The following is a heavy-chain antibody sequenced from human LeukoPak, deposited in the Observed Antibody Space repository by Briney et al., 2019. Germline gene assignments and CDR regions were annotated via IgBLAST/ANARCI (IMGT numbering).Heavy chain of an antibody. CDR1: GGSLSSNTYF. V-gene: IGHV4-39*01. D-gene: IGHD4-17*01. J-gene: IGHJ4*02. CDR3: ARHPDYGNQIDY. CDR2: MFYSGST. Sequence: PSETLSLTCTVSGGSLSSNTYFRGWIRQPPGKGLEWIGSMFYSGSTYYNPSPKSRVTISVDTSNNQFSLRLTSVTAADTAVYYCARHPDYGNQIDYWGQGTLVTVSS.